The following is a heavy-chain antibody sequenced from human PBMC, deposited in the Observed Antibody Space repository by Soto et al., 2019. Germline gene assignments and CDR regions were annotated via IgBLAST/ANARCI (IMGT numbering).Heavy chain of an antibody. CDR2: IIPIFGTA. D-gene: IGHD1-26*01. J-gene: IGHJ6*02. Sequence: QVQLVQSGAEVKKPGSSVKVSCKASGGTFSSYAISWVRQAPGQGLEWMGGIIPIFGTANYAQKFQGRVTIPGDKPTSKAYMGRGGRRSEDTAVYYCATRGRVGATINYYYGMDVGGQGTTVPVSS. CDR3: ATRGRVGATINYYYGMDV. CDR1: GGTFSSYA. V-gene: IGHV1-69*06.